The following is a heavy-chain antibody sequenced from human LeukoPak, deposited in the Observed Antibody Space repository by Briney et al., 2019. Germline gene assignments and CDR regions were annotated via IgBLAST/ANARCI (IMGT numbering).Heavy chain of an antibody. V-gene: IGHV3-7*01. CDR3: ARDRAGSSWSTGY. Sequence: GGSLRLSCAASGFTFSSYWMSWVRQAPGKGLEWVANIKQDGSEKYYVDSVKGRFTISRDNAKNSLYLQMNSLRAEDTAVYYCARDRAGSSWSTGYWGQGTLVTVSS. D-gene: IGHD6-13*01. CDR2: IKQDGSEK. J-gene: IGHJ4*02. CDR1: GFTFSSYW.